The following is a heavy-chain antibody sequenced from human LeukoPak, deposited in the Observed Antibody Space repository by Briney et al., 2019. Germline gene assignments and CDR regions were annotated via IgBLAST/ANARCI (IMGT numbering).Heavy chain of an antibody. CDR2: ISGSGGST. Sequence: SGGSLRLSCAASGFTFSSYAMSWVRQAPGKGLEWVSAISGSGGSTYYADSVKGRFTISRDNSKNTLYLQMNSLRAEDTAVYYCAKLDYYGSGPHFDYWGQGTLVTVSS. V-gene: IGHV3-23*01. CDR3: AKLDYYGSGPHFDY. J-gene: IGHJ4*02. CDR1: GFTFSSYA. D-gene: IGHD3-10*01.